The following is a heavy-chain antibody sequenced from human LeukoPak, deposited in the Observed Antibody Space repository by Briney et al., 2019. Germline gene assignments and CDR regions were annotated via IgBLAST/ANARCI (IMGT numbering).Heavy chain of an antibody. V-gene: IGHV1-46*01. D-gene: IGHD1-7*01. CDR3: ARDEGPPRYNWNYGGPDF. J-gene: IGHJ4*02. Sequence: ASVKVSCKTSGYTFTHYYMHWVRQAPGQGLGWMGIINPSGGSTSYAQKFQGRVTLTRGTSTSTVYMELSSLSSEDTAVYYCARDEGPPRYNWNYGGPDFWGQGTLVTVLS. CDR2: INPSGGST. CDR1: GYTFTHYY.